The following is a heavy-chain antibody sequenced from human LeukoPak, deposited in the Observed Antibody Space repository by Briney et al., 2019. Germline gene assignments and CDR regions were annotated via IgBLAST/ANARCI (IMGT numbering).Heavy chain of an antibody. CDR3: ARGLTTSDY. CDR2: IYYSGST. J-gene: IGHJ4*02. CDR1: GGSISRGGYY. Sequence: SETLSLTRTLSGGSISRGGYYWSWIRQHPGKGMGWNGYIYYSGSTYYNPSLKSRVTISVDTSKNQFSLKLSSVTAADTAVYYCARGLTTSDYWGQGTLVTVSS. D-gene: IGHD2/OR15-2a*01. V-gene: IGHV4-31*03.